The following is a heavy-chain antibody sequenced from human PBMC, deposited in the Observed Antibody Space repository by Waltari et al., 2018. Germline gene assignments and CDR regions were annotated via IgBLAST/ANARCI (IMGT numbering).Heavy chain of an antibody. CDR3: ARYGEVPPNYFFDY. CDR1: GESSRGHF. Sequence: QVQLHQWGAGLLKPSETLSLPCAVSGESSRGHFWSWIRHSPGKGLEWVGAIHYSGSTNYNPSLKSRLSLSVDTTKKQFSLRLTSVTAADTGVYFCARYGEVPPNYFFDYWGQGTLVTVSS. CDR2: IHYSGST. V-gene: IGHV4-34*01. J-gene: IGHJ4*01. D-gene: IGHD2-21*01.